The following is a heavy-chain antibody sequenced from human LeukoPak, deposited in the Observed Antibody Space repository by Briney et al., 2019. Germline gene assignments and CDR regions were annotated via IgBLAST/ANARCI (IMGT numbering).Heavy chain of an antibody. CDR1: GYTFSGYY. CDR2: INPNSGGT. D-gene: IGHD6-25*01. V-gene: IGHV1-2*02. CDR3: ARDRIAAVGHWRWFDS. J-gene: IGHJ5*01. Sequence: ASVKVSCKASGYTFSGYYMHWVRQAPGQGLEWMGWINPNSGGTNYAQKFQGRVTMTRDTSISTAYMELIRLRSADTAVYYCARDRIAAVGHWRWFDSWGQGTLVTVSS.